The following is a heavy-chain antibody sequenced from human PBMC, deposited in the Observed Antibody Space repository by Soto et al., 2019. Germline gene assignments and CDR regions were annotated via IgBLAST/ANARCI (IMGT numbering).Heavy chain of an antibody. V-gene: IGHV4-59*01. J-gene: IGHJ5*02. Sequence: PSETLSLTCTVSGGSISSYYWSWIRQPPGKGLEWIGYIYYSGSTNYNPSLKSRVTISVDTSKNQFSLKLSSVTAADTAVYYCARVSMGGFAARQAPNWFDPWGQGTLVTVSS. CDR1: GGSISSYY. D-gene: IGHD6-6*01. CDR2: IYYSGST. CDR3: ARVSMGGFAARQAPNWFDP.